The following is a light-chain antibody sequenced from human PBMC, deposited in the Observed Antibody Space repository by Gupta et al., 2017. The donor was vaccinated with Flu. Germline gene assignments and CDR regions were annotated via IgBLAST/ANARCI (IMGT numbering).Light chain of an antibody. Sequence: TISCSGSSSNIGTNYVYWYQQVPGAAPKLLIFRNDQRPSGVPDRFSGSKSGTSASLAISGLRSDDEADYYCAAWDDSLTAFYAFGSGTKVTVL. CDR3: AAWDDSLTAFYA. J-gene: IGLJ1*01. V-gene: IGLV1-47*01. CDR1: SSNIGTNY. CDR2: RND.